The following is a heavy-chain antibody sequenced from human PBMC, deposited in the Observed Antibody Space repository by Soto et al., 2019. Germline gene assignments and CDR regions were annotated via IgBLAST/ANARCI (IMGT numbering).Heavy chain of an antibody. J-gene: IGHJ6*02. V-gene: IGHV4-34*01. CDR3: ARVGGITIIRASSDSHYGMDV. Sequence: SETLSLTCAVYGGSLSGYYWSWIRQPPGKGLEWIGEINHSGSTNYNPSLKSRVTISVDTSKNQFSLKLSSVTAADTAVYYCARVGGITIIRASSDSHYGMDVWGQGTTVTVSS. CDR2: INHSGST. D-gene: IGHD3-3*01. CDR1: GGSLSGYY.